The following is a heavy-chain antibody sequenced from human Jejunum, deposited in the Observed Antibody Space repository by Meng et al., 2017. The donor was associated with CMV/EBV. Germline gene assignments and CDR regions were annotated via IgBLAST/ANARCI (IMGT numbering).Heavy chain of an antibody. CDR1: GFAFSNVA. D-gene: IGHD4-17*01. Sequence: GFAFSNVAMSWVRQAPGKGLEWVFAITGSGGSTYYADSVKGRFTISRDNSKNTLYLQMNSLRAEDTAVYYCVKGRNGDNEPIDFDYWGQGTLVTVSS. J-gene: IGHJ4*02. V-gene: IGHV3-23*01. CDR3: VKGRNGDNEPIDFDY. CDR2: ITGSGGST.